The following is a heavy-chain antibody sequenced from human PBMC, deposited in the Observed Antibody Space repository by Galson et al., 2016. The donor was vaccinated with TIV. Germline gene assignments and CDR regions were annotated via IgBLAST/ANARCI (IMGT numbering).Heavy chain of an antibody. J-gene: IGHJ3*01. CDR2: TYCRSRCYY. V-gene: IGHV6-1*01. CDR1: GDSVSSNSAA. D-gene: IGHD3-10*01. Sequence: CAISGDSVSSNSAAWNWIRQSPSRGLEWLGRTYCRSRCYYDYAVSVKGRITIESDTSKTQFSLQLNSVTSADTAVYYCARAAGRNGATCHATCESFDFLGQGTKVTVSS. CDR3: ARAAGRNGATCHATCESFDF.